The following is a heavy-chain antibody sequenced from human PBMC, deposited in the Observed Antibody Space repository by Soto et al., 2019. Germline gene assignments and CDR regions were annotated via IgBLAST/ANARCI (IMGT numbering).Heavy chain of an antibody. CDR2: ITPFSGDV. D-gene: IGHD1-26*01. V-gene: IGHV1-8*01. CDR1: GYTFTSYD. Sequence: GASVKVSCKASGYTFTSYDINWVRQATGQGLEWMGWITPFSGDVHYAQKFQERVTITRDRSINTAYMQMSSLRSEDTVMYFCAGGGAGSGPFTWELPDHWGQGTLVTVSS. CDR3: AGGGAGSGPFTWELPDH. J-gene: IGHJ4*02.